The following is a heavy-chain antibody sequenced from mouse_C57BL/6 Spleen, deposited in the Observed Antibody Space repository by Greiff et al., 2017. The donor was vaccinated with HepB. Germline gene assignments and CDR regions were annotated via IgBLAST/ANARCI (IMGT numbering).Heavy chain of an antibody. CDR2: IYPSDSET. J-gene: IGHJ3*01. D-gene: IGHD2-3*01. V-gene: IGHV1-61*01. Sequence: QVQLKQPGAELVRPGSSVKLSCKASGYTFTSYWMDWVKQRPGQGLEWIGNIYPSDSETHYNQKFKDKATLTVDKSSSTAYMQLSSLTSEDSAVYYCARKGGYYEGFAYWGQGTLVTVSA. CDR1: GYTFTSYW. CDR3: ARKGGYYEGFAY.